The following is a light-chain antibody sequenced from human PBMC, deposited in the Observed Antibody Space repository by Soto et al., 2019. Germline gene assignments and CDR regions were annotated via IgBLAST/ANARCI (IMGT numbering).Light chain of an antibody. J-gene: IGKJ2*02. V-gene: IGKV1-33*01. CDR1: QDIKNY. CDR3: QQFDSVPCT. CDR2: DAS. Sequence: IPMTQSPSSLSTSVGDRVTITCQASQDIKNYLIWYQQKPGKAPKLLIYDASTLGTGVSSRFSGSGSGTHFTLTISSLQPEDIATYYCQQFDSVPCTFGQGTKLEMK.